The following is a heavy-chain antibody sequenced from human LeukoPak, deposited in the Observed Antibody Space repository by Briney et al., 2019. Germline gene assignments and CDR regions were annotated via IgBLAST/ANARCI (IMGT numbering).Heavy chain of an antibody. D-gene: IGHD1-1*01. J-gene: IGHJ3*02. V-gene: IGHV3-7*01. CDR1: GLTFSSYW. CDR3: ARSPRYNWNDVSAFDI. CDR2: IEQDGSEK. Sequence: GGSLRLSCAASGLTFSSYWISWVRQAPGKGLEWVANIEQDGSEKYYVDSVKGRFTISRDNAKNSLYLQMNSLRAEDTAVYYCARSPRYNWNDVSAFDIWGQGTMVTVSS.